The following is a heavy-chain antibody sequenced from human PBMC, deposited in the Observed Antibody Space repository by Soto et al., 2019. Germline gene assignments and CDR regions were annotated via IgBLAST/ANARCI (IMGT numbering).Heavy chain of an antibody. Sequence: QVQLQQWGAGLLKPSETLSLTCAVYGGFVTSGSYYWSWIRQPPGKVMEWFGAMSHSGGTHFNPSFKSRVTISVDTSKNQFTLKMSSVTAADTALYYCARGGRGTATTVVDAFDIWGPGTMVTVSS. CDR1: GGFVTSGSYY. CDR2: MSHSGGT. D-gene: IGHD1-1*01. V-gene: IGHV4-34*01. CDR3: ARGGRGTATTVVDAFDI. J-gene: IGHJ3*02.